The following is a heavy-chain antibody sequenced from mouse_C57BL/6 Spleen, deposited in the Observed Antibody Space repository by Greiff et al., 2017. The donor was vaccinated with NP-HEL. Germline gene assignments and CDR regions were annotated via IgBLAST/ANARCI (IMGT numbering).Heavy chain of an antibody. CDR2: ISYDGSN. CDR1: GYSITSGYY. D-gene: IGHD1-1*01. J-gene: IGHJ4*01. Sequence: VQLKESGPGLVKPSQSLSLTCSVTGYSITSGYYWNWIRQFPGNKLEWMGYISYDGSNNYNPSLKNRISITRDTSTNQFFLKLNSVTTEDTATYYCARDWGLLRRVKNAMDYWGQGTSVTVSS. CDR3: ARDWGLLRRVKNAMDY. V-gene: IGHV3-6*01.